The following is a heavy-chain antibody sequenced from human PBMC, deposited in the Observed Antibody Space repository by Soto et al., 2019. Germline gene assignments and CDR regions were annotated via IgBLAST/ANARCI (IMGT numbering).Heavy chain of an antibody. Sequence: QVQLQESGPGLVKPSQTLSLTCTVSGGSISSGDYYWSWIRQPPGKGLEWIGYIYYSGSTYYNPSLKRRGTISVDTSKNQCSLKLSSVTAADTAVYYCARERPDGARLDPWGQGTLVTVSS. CDR2: IYYSGST. CDR3: ARERPDGARLDP. CDR1: GGSISSGDYY. D-gene: IGHD6-6*01. V-gene: IGHV4-30-4*01. J-gene: IGHJ5*02.